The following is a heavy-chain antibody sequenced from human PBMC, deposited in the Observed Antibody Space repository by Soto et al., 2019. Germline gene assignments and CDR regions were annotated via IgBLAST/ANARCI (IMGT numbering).Heavy chain of an antibody. D-gene: IGHD3-10*01. CDR2: VNGGGSRT. V-gene: IGHV3-74*03. J-gene: IGHJ6*02. CDR1: GFTFSTYW. Sequence: EVQLVESGGGFVQPGGSLRLSCTASGFTFSTYWMHWVRQAPGKWLEWVSRVNGGGSRTTYADSVKGRFTISRDNAQNTLYLEMNSLRADDTSMYYCVREIWFGEPTAYIMDVWGQGTTVTVSS. CDR3: VREIWFGEPTAYIMDV.